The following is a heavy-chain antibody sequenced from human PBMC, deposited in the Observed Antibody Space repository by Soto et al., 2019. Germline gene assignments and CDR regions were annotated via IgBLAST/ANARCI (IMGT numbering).Heavy chain of an antibody. J-gene: IGHJ1*01. CDR3: ARERYSSSWYPLEYFQH. CDR1: GYTFTSYG. CDR2: ISAYNGNT. Sequence: ASVKVSCKASGYTFTSYGISWVRQAPGQGLEWMGCISAYNGNTNYAQKLQGSVTMTTDTSTSTAYMELRSLRSDDTAVYYCARERYSSSWYPLEYFQHWGQGTLVTV. V-gene: IGHV1-18*01. D-gene: IGHD6-13*01.